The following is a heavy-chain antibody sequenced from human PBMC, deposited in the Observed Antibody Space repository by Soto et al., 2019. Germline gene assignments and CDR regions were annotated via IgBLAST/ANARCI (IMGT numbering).Heavy chain of an antibody. D-gene: IGHD2-2*01. Sequence: ASVKVSCKASGYTFTNYAVHWVRQAPGQRLEWMGWINAGNGNTRYSQKFQGRVTITRDTSARTAYMELSSLRSEDTAVYYCARGHLAVVPVASWYFYMDFRGKGSSVTVSS. V-gene: IGHV1-3*01. CDR1: GYTFTNYA. J-gene: IGHJ6*03. CDR2: INAGNGNT. CDR3: ARGHLAVVPVASWYFYMDF.